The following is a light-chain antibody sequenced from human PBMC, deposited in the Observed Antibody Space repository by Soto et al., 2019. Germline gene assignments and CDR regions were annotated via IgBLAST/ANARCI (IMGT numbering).Light chain of an antibody. V-gene: IGKV3-15*01. Sequence: EIVMTQSPATLSVSPGERATLSCRASQSVSSNLAWYQQKPGQAPRLLIYAASTRATGIPVRFSGSGSGTEFTLTISSLQSEDSAVYYCQQRNIWPPVTFGQGTRLEIK. CDR2: AAS. J-gene: IGKJ5*01. CDR1: QSVSSN. CDR3: QQRNIWPPVT.